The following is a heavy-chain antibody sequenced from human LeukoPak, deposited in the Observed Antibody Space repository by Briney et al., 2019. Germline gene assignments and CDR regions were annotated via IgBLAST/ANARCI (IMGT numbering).Heavy chain of an antibody. CDR1: GFTFSSYG. V-gene: IGHV3-30*02. CDR2: IRYEGSNK. D-gene: IGHD2-2*01. CDR3: AKTCSSTSCHNGYFQH. Sequence: GGSLRLSCAASGFTFSSYGMHWVRKAPGKGLEWVAFIRYEGSNKYYADSVKGRFTISRDNSKNTLYLQMNSQRAEDTAVYYCAKTCSSTSCHNGYFQHWGQGTLVTVSS. J-gene: IGHJ1*01.